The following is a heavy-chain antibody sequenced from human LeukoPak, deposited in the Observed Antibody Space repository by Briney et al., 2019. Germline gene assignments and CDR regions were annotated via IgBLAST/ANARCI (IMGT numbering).Heavy chain of an antibody. J-gene: IGHJ6*02. V-gene: IGHV7-4-1*02. Sequence: ASVKVSCKASGYTFTSYAMNWVRQAPGQGLEWMGWINTNTGNPTYAQGFTGRFVFSLDTSVSTAYLQISSLKAEDTAVYYCARRGTAVAGRFRTLYGMDVWGQGTTVTVSS. CDR3: ARRGTAVAGRFRTLYGMDV. CDR1: GYTFTSYA. CDR2: INTNTGNP. D-gene: IGHD6-19*01.